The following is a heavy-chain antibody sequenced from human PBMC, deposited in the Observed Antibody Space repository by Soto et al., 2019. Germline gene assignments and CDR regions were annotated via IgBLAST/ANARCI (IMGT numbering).Heavy chain of an antibody. J-gene: IGHJ4*02. Sequence: QVQLQESGPGLVKPSETLSLTCTVSGGSISSYYWSWIRQPPGKGLEWIGYIYYSGSTNYTPSLKSRVTISVDTSKNQFSLKLSSVTAADTAVYYCARGYSGYDGLDYWGQGTLVTVSS. D-gene: IGHD5-12*01. CDR2: IYYSGST. CDR3: ARGYSGYDGLDY. V-gene: IGHV4-59*01. CDR1: GGSISSYY.